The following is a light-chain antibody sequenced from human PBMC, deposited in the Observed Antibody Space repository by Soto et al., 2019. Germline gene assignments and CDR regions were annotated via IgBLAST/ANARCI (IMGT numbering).Light chain of an antibody. Sequence: QSVLTQPPSVSGAPGQRVTISCTGSSSSIGAGFDVHWFQHFPGTAPKLLIYGTTNRPSGVPDRLSGSKSGASASLAITGLQADDEADYYCQSYDTSLGGYYVFATGTKVTVL. V-gene: IGLV1-40*01. J-gene: IGLJ1*01. CDR2: GTT. CDR1: SSSIGAGFD. CDR3: QSYDTSLGGYYV.